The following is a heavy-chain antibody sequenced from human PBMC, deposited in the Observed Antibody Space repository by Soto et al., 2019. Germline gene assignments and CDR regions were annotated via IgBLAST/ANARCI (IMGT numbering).Heavy chain of an antibody. Sequence: SETLSLTCAVSGGSMSSGGYSWSWIRQPRGKGLEWIGYIYHSGSTYYNPSLKSRVTISVDRSKNQFSLKLSSVTAADTAVYYCARNRYYYDSRGYYDYWGQGTLVTVCS. J-gene: IGHJ4*02. CDR2: IYHSGST. V-gene: IGHV4-30-2*01. CDR1: GGSMSSGGYS. D-gene: IGHD3-22*01. CDR3: ARNRYYYDSRGYYDY.